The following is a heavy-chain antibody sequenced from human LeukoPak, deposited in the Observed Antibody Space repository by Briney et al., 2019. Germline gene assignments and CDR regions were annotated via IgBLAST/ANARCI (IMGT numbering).Heavy chain of an antibody. CDR3: ARDPTDFWENYYYYYYMDV. V-gene: IGHV3-11*04. CDR2: ISSSGSTI. D-gene: IGHD3-3*01. J-gene: IGHJ6*03. Sequence: GGSLRLSCAASGFTFSDYYMSWIRQAPGKGLEWVSYISSSGSTIYYADSVKGRFTISRDNAKNSLYLQMNSLRAEDTAVYYCARDPTDFWENYYYYYYMDVWGKGTTVTVSS. CDR1: GFTFSDYY.